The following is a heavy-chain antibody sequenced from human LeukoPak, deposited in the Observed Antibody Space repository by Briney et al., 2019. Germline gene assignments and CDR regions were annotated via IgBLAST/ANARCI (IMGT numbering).Heavy chain of an antibody. CDR1: GFTFSSYE. D-gene: IGHD3-10*01. J-gene: IGHJ4*02. CDR3: ARDLGPGSGTDNALDY. CDR2: ISSSGSTI. Sequence: GGSLRLSCAASGFTFSSYEINWVRQAPGKGLEWVSFISSSGSTIYYADSVKGRFTISRDNAKNSLYLQMNSLRAEDTAVYYCARDLGPGSGTDNALDYWGQGTLVTVSS. V-gene: IGHV3-48*03.